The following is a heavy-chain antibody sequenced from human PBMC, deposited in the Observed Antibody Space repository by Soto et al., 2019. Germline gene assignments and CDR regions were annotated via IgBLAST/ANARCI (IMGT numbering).Heavy chain of an antibody. D-gene: IGHD7-27*01. CDR1: IFTFSTYS. V-gene: IGHV3-48*01. CDR2: ISSSGSTK. Sequence: GGSLRLSCAASIFTFSTYSMNWVRQAPGKGLEWVSYISSSGSTKFYADSVKGRFTISRDNAKNSLYLQMNSLRAEDTAVYYRASDSRLGYWGQGTLVTVSS. CDR3: ASDSRLGY. J-gene: IGHJ4*02.